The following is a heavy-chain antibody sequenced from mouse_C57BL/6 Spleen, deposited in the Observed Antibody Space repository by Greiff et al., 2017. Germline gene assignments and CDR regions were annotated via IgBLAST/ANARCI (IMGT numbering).Heavy chain of an antibody. CDR3: TSTMVTTRGAWFAY. J-gene: IGHJ3*01. Sequence: LVESGAELVRPGASVTLSCKASGYTFTDYEMHWVKQTPVHGLEWIGAIDPETGGTAYNQKFKGKAILTADKSSSTAYMELRSLTSEDSAVYYCTSTMVTTRGAWFAYWGQGTLVTVSA. D-gene: IGHD2-2*01. CDR1: GYTFTDYE. CDR2: IDPETGGT. V-gene: IGHV1-15*01.